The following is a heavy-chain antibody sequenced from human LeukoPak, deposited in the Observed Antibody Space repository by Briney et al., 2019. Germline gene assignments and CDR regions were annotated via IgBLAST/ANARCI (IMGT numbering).Heavy chain of an antibody. V-gene: IGHV1-69*04. CDR3: ARMLSDGDYDDY. J-gene: IGHJ4*02. Sequence: PVKVSCKASGGTFSSYAISWVRQAPGQGLEWMGRIIPIFGIANYAQKFQGRVTITADKSTSTAYMELSSLRSEDTAVYYCARMLSDGDYDDYWGQGTLVTVSS. CDR1: GGTFSSYA. D-gene: IGHD4-17*01. CDR2: IIPIFGIA.